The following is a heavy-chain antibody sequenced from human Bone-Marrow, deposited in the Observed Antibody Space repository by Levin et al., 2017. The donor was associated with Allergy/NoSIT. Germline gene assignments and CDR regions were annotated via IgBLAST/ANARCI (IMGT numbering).Heavy chain of an antibody. J-gene: IGHJ4*02. CDR1: GFTFSSYS. CDR3: ARDWGSSGWYAFDY. V-gene: IGHV3-21*01. D-gene: IGHD6-19*01. Sequence: GESLKISCAASGFTFSSYSMNWVRQAPGKGLEWVSSISSSSSYIYYADSVKGRFTISRDNAKNSLYLQMNSLRAEDTAVYYCARDWGSSGWYAFDYWGQGTLVTVSS. CDR2: ISSSSSYI.